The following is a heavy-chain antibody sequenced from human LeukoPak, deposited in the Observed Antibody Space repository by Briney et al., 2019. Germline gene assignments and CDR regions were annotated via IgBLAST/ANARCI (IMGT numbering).Heavy chain of an antibody. CDR3: AREGGGLDYMDV. J-gene: IGHJ6*03. CDR2: VYASGST. V-gene: IGHV4-4*07. D-gene: IGHD2-15*01. CDR1: GGSISSYY. Sequence: SETLSLTCTVSGGSISSYYWSWIRQPAGKGLEWIGRVYASGSTNYNPSLKSRVTVSVDTSKNQFSLKLYSVTAADTAVYYCAREGGGLDYMDVWGKGTTVTVSS.